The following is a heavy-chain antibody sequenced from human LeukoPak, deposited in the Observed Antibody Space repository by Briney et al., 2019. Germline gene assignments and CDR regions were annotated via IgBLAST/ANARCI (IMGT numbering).Heavy chain of an antibody. CDR1: GGSFSGYY. CDR2: INHSGST. CDR3: ARGNKHSYSSSWYEFDS. J-gene: IGHJ4*02. Sequence: PSETLSLTCAVYGGSFSGYYWSWIRQPPGKGLEWIGEINHSGSTNYNPSLKSRVTISVDTSKNQFSLKLISVTAADTAVYYCARGNKHSYSSSWYEFDSWGQGTLVTVSS. V-gene: IGHV4-34*01. D-gene: IGHD6-13*01.